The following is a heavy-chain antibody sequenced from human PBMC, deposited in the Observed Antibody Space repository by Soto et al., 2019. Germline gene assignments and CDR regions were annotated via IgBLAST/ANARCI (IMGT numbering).Heavy chain of an antibody. CDR3: ANGYYGDLLFDY. J-gene: IGHJ4*02. D-gene: IGHD4-17*01. Sequence: GGSLRLSCASSGFTFSSYGMHLVRQAPGKGLEWVAVIWYDGSNKYYADSVKGRFTISRDNSKNTLYLQMKSLRAEDTAVYFCANGYYGDLLFDYWGQGTLVTVSS. CDR1: GFTFSSYG. CDR2: IWYDGSNK. V-gene: IGHV3-33*06.